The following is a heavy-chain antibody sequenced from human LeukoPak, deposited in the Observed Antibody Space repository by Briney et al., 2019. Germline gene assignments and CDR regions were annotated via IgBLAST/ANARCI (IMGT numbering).Heavy chain of an antibody. J-gene: IGHJ4*02. Sequence: PGGSLRLSCAASGFAFSSYDMHWVRQAPGKGLEWVAVISYDGSDKYYVDSVKGRFTISRDNSKNTLYLQMNSLKAEDAAVYYCARDFYYFDSSGHYYVRYFDYWGQGTLVTVSS. D-gene: IGHD3-22*01. CDR2: ISYDGSDK. CDR1: GFAFSSYD. V-gene: IGHV3-30*03. CDR3: ARDFYYFDSSGHYYVRYFDY.